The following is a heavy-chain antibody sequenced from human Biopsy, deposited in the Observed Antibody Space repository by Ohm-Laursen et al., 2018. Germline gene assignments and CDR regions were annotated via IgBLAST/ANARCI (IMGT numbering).Heavy chain of an antibody. V-gene: IGHV1-18*01. CDR1: GYTFTSYG. J-gene: IGHJ6*02. Sequence: ASVKVSCKASGYTFTSYGISWVRQAPGQGLEWMGWINTYNANTDYAQKVQGRVTMTTDTSTSTAYMELRSLRSDDTAVYYCANSMSTEVPWGMEVWGQGTTVTVSS. CDR3: ANSMSTEVPWGMEV. CDR2: INTYNANT. D-gene: IGHD1-26*01.